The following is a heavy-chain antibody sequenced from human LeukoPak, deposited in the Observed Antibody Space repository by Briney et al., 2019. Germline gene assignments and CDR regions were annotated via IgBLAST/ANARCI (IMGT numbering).Heavy chain of an antibody. CDR1: GGSISSYY. CDR3: ASSGSGSYYRLDY. Sequence: SETLSLTCTLAGGSISSYYWSWIRQPPGKALEWIGYIYYTGSTSYNPSLTSRVTISVDTSKNQFSLKLSSVTAADTAVYYCASSGSGSYYRLDYWGQGTLVTVSS. CDR2: IYYTGST. D-gene: IGHD3-10*01. J-gene: IGHJ4*02. V-gene: IGHV4-59*12.